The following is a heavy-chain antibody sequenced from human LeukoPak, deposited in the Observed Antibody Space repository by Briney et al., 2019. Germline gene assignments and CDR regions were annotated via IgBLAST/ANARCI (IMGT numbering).Heavy chain of an antibody. CDR1: GGTFSSYA. CDR3: ARDRQQLVVDY. J-gene: IGHJ4*02. D-gene: IGHD6-13*01. CDR2: IIPILGIA. Sequence: SVKVSCKASGGTFSSYAISWVRQAPGQGLEWMGRIIPILGIADYAQKFQGRVTITADKSTSTAYMELSSLRSEDTAVYYCARDRQQLVVDYWGQGTLVTVSS. V-gene: IGHV1-69*04.